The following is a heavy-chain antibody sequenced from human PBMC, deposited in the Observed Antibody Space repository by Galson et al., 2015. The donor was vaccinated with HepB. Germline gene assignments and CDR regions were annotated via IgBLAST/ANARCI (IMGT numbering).Heavy chain of an antibody. Sequence: SLRLSCAASGFTFDDYAMHWVRQAPGRGLEWVSSINWTSGSRGYADSVKGRFTISRDNARNTLYLQLNSLRAEDTALYYCARAPWESGSSAYFQHWGQGTLITVSS. CDR1: GFTFDDYA. D-gene: IGHD6-6*01. CDR2: INWTSGSR. V-gene: IGHV3-9*01. J-gene: IGHJ1*01. CDR3: ARAPWESGSSAYFQH.